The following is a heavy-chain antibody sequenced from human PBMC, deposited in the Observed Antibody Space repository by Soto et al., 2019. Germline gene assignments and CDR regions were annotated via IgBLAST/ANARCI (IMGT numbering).Heavy chain of an antibody. CDR3: ASLTVGATLPFDI. CDR1: GFTFSSYS. CDR2: ISSSSSYI. D-gene: IGHD1-26*01. V-gene: IGHV3-21*01. J-gene: IGHJ3*02. Sequence: GGSLRLSSAASGFTFSSYSMNWVRQAPGKGLEWVSSISSSSSYIYYADSVKGRFTISRDNAKNSLYLQMNSLRAEDTAVYYCASLTVGATLPFDIWGQGTMVTVSS.